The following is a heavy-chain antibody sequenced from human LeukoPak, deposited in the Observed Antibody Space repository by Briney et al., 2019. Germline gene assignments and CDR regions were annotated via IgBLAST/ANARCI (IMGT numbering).Heavy chain of an antibody. D-gene: IGHD1-26*01. Sequence: ASVKVSCKASGYTFTGYYMHWVRQAPGQGLEWMGWINPNSGGTNYAQKFQGRVTMTRDTSISTAYMELSRLRSDDTAVYYCARDTYSGSYYYMDVWGKGTTVTVSS. CDR1: GYTFTGYY. CDR3: ARDTYSGSYYYMDV. V-gene: IGHV1-2*02. CDR2: INPNSGGT. J-gene: IGHJ6*03.